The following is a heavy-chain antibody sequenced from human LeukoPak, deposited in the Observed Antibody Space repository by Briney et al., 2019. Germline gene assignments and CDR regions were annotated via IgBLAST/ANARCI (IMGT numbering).Heavy chain of an antibody. J-gene: IGHJ6*02. V-gene: IGHV3-48*04. Sequence: GGSLRLSCAASGFTFSSYSMNWVRQAPGKGLEWVSYISSTGSPIYYADSVKGRFTISRDNAKNSVYLQMNSLRAEDTAVYYCARAQRGHYYYYGMDVWGQGTTVTVS. D-gene: IGHD3-10*01. CDR2: ISSTGSPI. CDR3: ARAQRGHYYYYGMDV. CDR1: GFTFSSYS.